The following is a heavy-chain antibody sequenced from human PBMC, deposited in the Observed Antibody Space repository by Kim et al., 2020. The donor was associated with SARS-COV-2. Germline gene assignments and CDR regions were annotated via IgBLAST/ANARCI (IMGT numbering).Heavy chain of an antibody. Sequence: EDSFRGRFTIARDNYKNTLFLQMDSLRVDDTAVYYCAKDLLYVPGRGYFDSWGQGVLVTVSS. D-gene: IGHD3-10*01. CDR3: AKDLLYVPGRGYFDS. J-gene: IGHJ4*02. V-gene: IGHV3-23*01.